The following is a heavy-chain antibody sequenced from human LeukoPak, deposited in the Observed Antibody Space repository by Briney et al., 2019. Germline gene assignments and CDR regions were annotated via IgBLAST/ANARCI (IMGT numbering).Heavy chain of an antibody. V-gene: IGHV6-1*01. CDR3: ARGTATAYYPINWFDP. J-gene: IGHJ5*02. Sequence: SQTLSLTRAISGDSVSSNSAAWNWIRQSPSRGLEWLGRTYYRSKWYYDYAVSVKSRITINADTSKNQFSLQLNSVTPEDTAVYYCARGTATAYYPINWFDPWGQGTLVTVSS. D-gene: IGHD1-26*01. CDR2: TYYRSKWYY. CDR1: GDSVSSNSAA.